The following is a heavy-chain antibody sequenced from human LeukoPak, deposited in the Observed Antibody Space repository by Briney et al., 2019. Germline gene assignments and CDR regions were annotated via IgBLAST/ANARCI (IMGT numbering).Heavy chain of an antibody. J-gene: IGHJ4*02. CDR2: ISGSGGST. V-gene: IGHV3-23*01. D-gene: IGHD5-24*01. CDR1: GFTFSSYA. Sequence: GGSLRLSCAASGFTFSSYALSWVRQAPGKGLEWVSAISGSGGSTYYADSVKGRFTISRDNSKNTLYLQMNSLRAGDTAVYYCAKDRWLQQYYFDYWGQGTLVTVSS. CDR3: AKDRWLQQYYFDY.